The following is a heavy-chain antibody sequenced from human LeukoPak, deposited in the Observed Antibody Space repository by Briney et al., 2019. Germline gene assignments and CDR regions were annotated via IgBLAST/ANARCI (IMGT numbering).Heavy chain of an antibody. V-gene: IGHV4-59*01. CDR2: IYYSGST. CDR1: GGSISSYY. J-gene: IGHJ4*02. D-gene: IGHD3-10*01. CDR3: ARDPGGYFDY. Sequence: PSETLSLTCTVSGGSISSYYWSWIRQPPGKGLEWIGYIYYSGSTNYNPSLKSRATISVDTSKNQFSLKLSSVTAADTAVYYCARDPGGYFDYWGQGTLVTVSS.